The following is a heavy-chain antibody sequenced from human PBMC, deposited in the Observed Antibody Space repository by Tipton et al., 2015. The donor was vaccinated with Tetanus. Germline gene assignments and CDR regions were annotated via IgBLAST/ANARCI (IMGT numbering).Heavy chain of an antibody. V-gene: IGHV4-39*01. D-gene: IGHD2-15*01. CDR3: ARQADNWFDP. CDR2: IYYNGNT. J-gene: IGHJ5*02. Sequence: GLVKPSGTLSLTCDVSGGSLFSGSFYWAWVRQAPGKGLEWIGNIYYNGNTFYLSSLKTRVTISADTSKNQFSLSLRSVTAADTAVYYCARQADNWFDPWGQGILVTVSS. CDR1: GGSLFSGSFY.